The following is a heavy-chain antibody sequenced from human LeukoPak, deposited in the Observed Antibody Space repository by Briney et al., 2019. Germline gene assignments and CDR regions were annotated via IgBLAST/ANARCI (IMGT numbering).Heavy chain of an antibody. Sequence: GRSLRLSCAASGFTFSSYAMSWVRQAPGKGLEWVSAISGSGGSTYYADSVKGRFTISRDNSKNTLYLQMNSLRAEDTAVYYCAKDGPPNLRFLEWLSYYYYGMDVWGQGTTVTVSS. CDR1: GFTFSSYA. J-gene: IGHJ6*02. D-gene: IGHD3-3*01. CDR3: AKDGPPNLRFLEWLSYYYYGMDV. CDR2: ISGSGGST. V-gene: IGHV3-23*01.